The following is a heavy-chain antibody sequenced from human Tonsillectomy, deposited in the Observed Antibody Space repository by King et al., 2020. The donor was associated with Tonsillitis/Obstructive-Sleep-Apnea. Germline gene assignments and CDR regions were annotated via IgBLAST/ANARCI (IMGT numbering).Heavy chain of an antibody. CDR1: GFTFRSDG. J-gene: IGHJ5*02. CDR3: GKDLQPDYEFSPNWFDP. V-gene: IGHV3-30*18. Sequence: VQLVESGGGVVQPGRSLRLSCADSGFTFRSDGMHWVRQAPGKRLRWVAVISYDGSRKYDADSWKGRFTNSRDNSKNTLYLQMKSLRAEDTAVYYCGKDLQPDYEFSPNWFDPWGQGTLVTVSS. D-gene: IGHD3-16*01. CDR2: ISYDGSRK.